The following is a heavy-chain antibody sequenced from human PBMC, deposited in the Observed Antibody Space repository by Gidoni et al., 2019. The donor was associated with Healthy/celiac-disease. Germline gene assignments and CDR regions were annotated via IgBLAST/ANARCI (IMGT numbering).Heavy chain of an antibody. CDR3: ARIVDSSGPNWFDP. Sequence: QVTLKESGPVLVKPTETLTLTCTGSGFSLSNARMGVSWIRQPPGKALEWLAHIFSTDEKSYSTSLKSRLTISKDTSKSQVVLTMTNMDPVDTATYYCARIVDSSGPNWFDPWGQGTLVTVSS. D-gene: IGHD6-19*01. V-gene: IGHV2-26*01. CDR2: IFSTDEK. J-gene: IGHJ5*02. CDR1: GFSLSNARMG.